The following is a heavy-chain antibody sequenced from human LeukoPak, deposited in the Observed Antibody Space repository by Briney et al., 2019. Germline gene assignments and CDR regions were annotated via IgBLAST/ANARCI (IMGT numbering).Heavy chain of an antibody. CDR2: INPNSGGT. D-gene: IGHD3-10*01. V-gene: IGHV1-2*02. CDR1: GYTFTGYY. J-gene: IGHJ4*02. Sequence: ASVKVSCNASGYTFTGYYMHWVRHAPGQGLEWMGWINPNSGGTNHAQKFQGRVTMTRDTSISTAYMELSRLRSDDTAVYYCARDRPLDADDYYGFYYFDYWGQGTLVTVSS. CDR3: ARDRPLDADDYYGFYYFDY.